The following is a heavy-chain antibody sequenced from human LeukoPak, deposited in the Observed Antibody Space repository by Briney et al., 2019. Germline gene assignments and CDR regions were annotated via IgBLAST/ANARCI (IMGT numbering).Heavy chain of an antibody. V-gene: IGHV4-34*01. Sequence: SETLSLTCAAYGGSFSGYYWSWIRQPPGKGLEWIGEINHSGSTNYNPSLKSRVTISVDTSKNQFSLKLSSVTAADTAVYYCAREIWSGPCFDYWGQGTLVTVSS. CDR2: INHSGST. CDR3: AREIWSGPCFDY. D-gene: IGHD3-10*01. J-gene: IGHJ4*02. CDR1: GGSFSGYY.